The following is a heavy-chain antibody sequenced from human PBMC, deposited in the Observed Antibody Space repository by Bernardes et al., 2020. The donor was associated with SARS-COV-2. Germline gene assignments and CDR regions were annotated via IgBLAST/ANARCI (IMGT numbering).Heavy chain of an antibody. CDR2: ISWNSGSI. J-gene: IGHJ4*02. Sequence: GGSLRLSCAASGFTFDDYAMHWVRQAPGKGLEWVSGISWNSGSIGYADSVKGRFTISRDNAKNSLYLQMNSLRAEDTALYYCAKDGHYCTNGVCYGVGYYFDYWGQGTLVTVSS. CDR1: GFTFDDYA. V-gene: IGHV3-9*01. D-gene: IGHD2-8*01. CDR3: AKDGHYCTNGVCYGVGYYFDY.